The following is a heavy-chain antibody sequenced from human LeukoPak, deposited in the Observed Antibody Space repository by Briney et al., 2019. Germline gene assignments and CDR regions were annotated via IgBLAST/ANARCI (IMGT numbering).Heavy chain of an antibody. D-gene: IGHD6-13*01. CDR2: IKGDGSDT. CDR1: GFTFSSYW. Sequence: GGSLTLSCAASGFTFSSYWMHWVRQPPGKGLVWVSRIKGDGSDTNYADSVKGRFTISRDNARNTLYLQMNSLRAEDTAVYYCARDSSPGIGDAFDIWGQGTMVTVSS. V-gene: IGHV3-74*01. CDR3: ARDSSPGIGDAFDI. J-gene: IGHJ3*02.